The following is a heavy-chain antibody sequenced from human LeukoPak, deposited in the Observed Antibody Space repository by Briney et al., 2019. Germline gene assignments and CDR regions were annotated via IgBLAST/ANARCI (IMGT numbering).Heavy chain of an antibody. CDR1: GFTFDDYG. D-gene: IGHD6-6*01. CDR2: ISWNGGST. V-gene: IGHV3-20*04. CDR3: AREDSSSSGVGYYYYMDV. J-gene: IGHJ6*03. Sequence: GGSLRLSCAASGFTFDDYGMSWVRQAPGKGLEWVSGISWNGGSTGYADSVKGRFTISRDNAKNSLYLQMNSLRAEDTALYYCAREDSSSSGVGYYYYMDVWGKGTTVTVSS.